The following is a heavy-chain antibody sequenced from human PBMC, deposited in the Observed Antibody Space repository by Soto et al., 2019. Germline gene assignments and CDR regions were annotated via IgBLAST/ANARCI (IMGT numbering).Heavy chain of an antibody. J-gene: IGHJ4*02. V-gene: IGHV1-58*01. CDR2: IVVGSGNT. CDR1: GFTFTSSA. D-gene: IGHD3-22*01. CDR3: AVDEPYYYDSGYFDY. Sequence: SVKVSCKASGFTFTSSAVQWVRQARGQRLEWIGCIVVGSGNTNYAQKFQERVTITRDMSTSTAYMELSSLTSEDTAVYYCAVDEPYYYDSGYFDYWGQGTLVTVSS.